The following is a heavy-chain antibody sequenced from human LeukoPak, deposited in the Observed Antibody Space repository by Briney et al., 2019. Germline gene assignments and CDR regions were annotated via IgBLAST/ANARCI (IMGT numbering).Heavy chain of an antibody. CDR2: VYYSGST. Sequence: GSLRLSCAASGFTFSSYAMSWIRQPPGKGLEWVGYVYYSGSTNYNPSLKSRVTISVDTSKNQFSLKLRSVTAADTAVYYCARDRVRGNATPYFDYWGQGTLVTVSS. J-gene: IGHJ4*02. D-gene: IGHD1-1*01. CDR3: ARDRVRGNATPYFDY. V-gene: IGHV4-59*01. CDR1: GFTFSSYA.